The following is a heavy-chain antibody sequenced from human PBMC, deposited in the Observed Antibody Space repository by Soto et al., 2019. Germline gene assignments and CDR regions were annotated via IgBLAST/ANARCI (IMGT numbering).Heavy chain of an antibody. J-gene: IGHJ4*02. D-gene: IGHD1-26*01. CDR2: IYTGGST. Sequence: EVQLVESGGGLVQPGGSLRLSCAASGFTVTSNHISWVRQAPGKGLEWVSVIYTGGSTYYADSVKGRFTISRHNSKNTVYLQMNSLRAEDTAAYYCARDSGKSNYFDYWGQGTLVTVSS. V-gene: IGHV3-53*04. CDR3: ARDSGKSNYFDY. CDR1: GFTVTSNH.